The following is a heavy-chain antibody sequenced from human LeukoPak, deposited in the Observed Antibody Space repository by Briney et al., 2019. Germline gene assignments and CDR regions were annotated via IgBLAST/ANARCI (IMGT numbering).Heavy chain of an antibody. CDR1: GCSFTTHW. V-gene: IGHV5-51*01. J-gene: IGHJ4*02. Sequence: GESLKISCKASGCSFTTHWIGWVRQMPGKGLEWMGIIYPGDSDTRYSPSFQGQVTISADKSISTAYLQWSSLKASDTAMYYCARHSGGTSFDYWGQGTLVTVSS. CDR2: IYPGDSDT. CDR3: ARHSGGTSFDY. D-gene: IGHD1-1*01.